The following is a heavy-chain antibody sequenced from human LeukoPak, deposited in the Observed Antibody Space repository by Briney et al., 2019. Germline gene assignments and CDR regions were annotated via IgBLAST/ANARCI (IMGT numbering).Heavy chain of an antibody. CDR3: ARSRSSSPYSFDT. CDR1: RGSISTYY. CDR2: VFYSGTT. D-gene: IGHD6-19*01. V-gene: IGHV4-59*01. J-gene: IGHJ4*02. Sequence: LETLSLTCSVSRGSISTYYWSWIRQPPGKGLEWIGFVFYSGTTNSNPSVKSRVSMSVDMSKNHLSLELTSVTAADSAVYYCARSRSSSPYSFDTWGQGTLVTVSS.